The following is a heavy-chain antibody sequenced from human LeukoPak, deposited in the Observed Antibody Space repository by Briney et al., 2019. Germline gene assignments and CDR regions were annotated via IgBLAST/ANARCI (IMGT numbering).Heavy chain of an antibody. D-gene: IGHD6-19*01. CDR1: GFTFSAYW. Sequence: GGSLRLSCAASGFTFSAYWMHWVRQAPGKGLVWVGRINDVGSDSTYVDSVKGRFTISRDNAKNTLYLQMNSLRAEDTAVYYCAKDYISVAGNFYYYYGMDVWGQGTTVAVSS. CDR3: AKDYISVAGNFYYYYGMDV. J-gene: IGHJ6*02. CDR2: INDVGSDS. V-gene: IGHV3-74*01.